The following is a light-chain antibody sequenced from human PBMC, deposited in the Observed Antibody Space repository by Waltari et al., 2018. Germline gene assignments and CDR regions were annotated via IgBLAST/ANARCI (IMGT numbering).Light chain of an antibody. CDR2: EAS. CDR1: SSHVGAANF. J-gene: IGLJ1*01. V-gene: IGLV2-14*01. CDR3: SSYTRSDTYV. Sequence: QSALTQPASVSGSPGQSITISCTGTSSHVGAANFSSWYQQPPGKAPKLIIHEASHRPSGVSNRFSGSKSGNTASLTISALQAEDEADYHCSSYTRSDTYVFGAGTKVTVL.